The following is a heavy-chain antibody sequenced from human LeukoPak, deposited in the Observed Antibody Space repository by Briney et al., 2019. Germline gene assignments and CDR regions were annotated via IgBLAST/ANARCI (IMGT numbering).Heavy chain of an antibody. D-gene: IGHD4-17*01. CDR3: PMYRSTVTHDGFDI. CDR1: GGSISSYF. J-gene: IGHJ3*02. V-gene: IGHV4-59*08. Sequence: SGTLSLTCTVSGGSISSYFWSWIRQPPGKGLEWIGYIYYIGSTHYADSLKSRVTIARDTSNNQLTLKLTSLTAADTAVHYCPMYRSTVTHDGFDIWVQGRMV. CDR2: IYYIGST.